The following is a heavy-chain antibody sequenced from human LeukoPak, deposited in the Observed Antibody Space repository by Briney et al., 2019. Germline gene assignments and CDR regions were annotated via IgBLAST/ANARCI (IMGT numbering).Heavy chain of an antibody. CDR3: ARAWYNSPFDY. V-gene: IGHV3-20*04. D-gene: IGHD1-1*01. CDR2: INWNGGST. CDR1: GFTFDDYG. J-gene: IGHJ4*02. Sequence: GGSLRLSCAASGFTFDDYGMSWVRQAPGKGLEWVSGINWNGGSTGYAYSVKGRFTISRDNSKSTLYLQMNSLRAEDTAMYYCARAWYNSPFDYWGQGTLVTVSS.